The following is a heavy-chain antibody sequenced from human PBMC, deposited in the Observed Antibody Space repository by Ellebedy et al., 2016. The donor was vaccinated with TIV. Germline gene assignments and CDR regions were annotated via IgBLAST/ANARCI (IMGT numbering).Heavy chain of an antibody. CDR2: VYYSVSP. CDR1: GGSTSTYY. J-gene: IGHJ5*02. CDR3: ARGFLSKWLDP. V-gene: IGHV4-59*01. Sequence: MPSETLSLTCTVSGGSTSTYYWTWIRQPPGKGLEWIGNVYYSVSPNYNPSLKSRVTISLDTSKKQFSLKLDSVTAADTAVYYCARGFLSKWLDPWGRGILVTVAS.